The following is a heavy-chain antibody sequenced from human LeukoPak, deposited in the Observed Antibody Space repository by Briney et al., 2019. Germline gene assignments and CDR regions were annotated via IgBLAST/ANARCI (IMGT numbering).Heavy chain of an antibody. CDR3: VQVIFVGLSQQLVQGWFDP. D-gene: IGHD6-13*01. CDR2: ISGSGGST. J-gene: IGHJ5*02. CDR1: GFTFSSYA. V-gene: IGHV3-23*01. Sequence: GGSLRLSCAPSGFTFSSYAMSWVRQAPGKGPEWVSAISGSGGSTYYADSVKGRFTISRDNSKNTLYLQMNSLRADRRSHGCCVQVIFVGLSQQLVQGWFDPWGQGTLVTVSS.